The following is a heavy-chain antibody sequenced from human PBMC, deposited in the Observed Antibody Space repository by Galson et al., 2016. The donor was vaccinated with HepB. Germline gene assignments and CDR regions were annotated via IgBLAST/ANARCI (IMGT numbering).Heavy chain of an antibody. V-gene: IGHV3-11*01. CDR1: GFTFKDYY. J-gene: IGHJ4*02. Sequence: SLRLSCAASGFTFKDYYMSWIRQAPGRGLDWVGYISTNGDTIYYADSMKGRFTLSRDNAKNSLHLQMNSLRAEDTAVYYCARAAYPWDWGQGTLVTVSS. CDR2: ISTNGDTI. D-gene: IGHD7-27*01. CDR3: ARAAYPWD.